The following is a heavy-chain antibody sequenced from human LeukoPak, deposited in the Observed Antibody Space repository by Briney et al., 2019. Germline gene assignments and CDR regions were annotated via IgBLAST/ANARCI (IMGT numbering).Heavy chain of an antibody. CDR3: AKGSSSGTVDY. CDR2: ISVSGGST. V-gene: IGHV3-23*01. J-gene: IGHJ4*02. CDR1: GFTFSSYA. Sequence: GGSLRLSCAASGFTFSSYAMSWVRQAPGKGLEWVSGISVSGGSTHYADSLKGQFTISRDNSKNTLYLQMNSLRAEDTAVYYCAKGSSSGTVDYWGQGTLVAVSS. D-gene: IGHD3-22*01.